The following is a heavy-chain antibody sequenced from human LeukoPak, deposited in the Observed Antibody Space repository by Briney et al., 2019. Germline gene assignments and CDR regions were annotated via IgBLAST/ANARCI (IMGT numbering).Heavy chain of an antibody. V-gene: IGHV4-39*07. Sequence: SETLSLTCTVSGGSISSSSYYWGWIRQPPGKGLEWIGNIYYSGSTYYNPSLKSRVTISVDTSKNQFSLKLSSVTAADTAVYYCAREGGSQFDPWGQGTLVTVSS. D-gene: IGHD2-15*01. CDR2: IYYSGST. J-gene: IGHJ5*02. CDR1: GGSISSSSYY. CDR3: AREGGSQFDP.